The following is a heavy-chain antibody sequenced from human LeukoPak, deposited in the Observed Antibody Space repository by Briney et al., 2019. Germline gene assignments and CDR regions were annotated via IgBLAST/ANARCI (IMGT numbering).Heavy chain of an antibody. D-gene: IGHD1-1*01. CDR1: GGSISSYY. Sequence: SETLSLTCTVSGGSISSYYWSWIRQPPGKGLEWIWYIYYSGSTNYNPSLKSRVTISVDTSKNQFSLKLSSVTAADTAVYYCASLSLDEVVFDYWGQGTLVTVSS. V-gene: IGHV4-59*01. J-gene: IGHJ4*02. CDR3: ASLSLDEVVFDY. CDR2: IYYSGST.